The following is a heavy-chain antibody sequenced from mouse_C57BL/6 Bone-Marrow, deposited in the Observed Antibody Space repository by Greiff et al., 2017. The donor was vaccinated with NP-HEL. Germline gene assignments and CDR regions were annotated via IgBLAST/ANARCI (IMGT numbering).Heavy chain of an antibody. J-gene: IGHJ3*01. CDR1: GVDFSRYW. D-gene: IGHD1-1*01. CDR2: INPDSSTI. Sequence: TASGVDFSRYWMSWVRRAPGKGLEWIGEINPDSSTINYAPSLKDKFIISRDNAKNTLYLQMSKVRSEDTALYYCARPYYYGSKAYWGQGTLVTVSA. V-gene: IGHV4-1*01. CDR3: ARPYYYGSKAY.